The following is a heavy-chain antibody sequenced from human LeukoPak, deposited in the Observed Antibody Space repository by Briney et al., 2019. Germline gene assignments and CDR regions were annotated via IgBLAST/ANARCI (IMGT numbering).Heavy chain of an antibody. CDR3: AKDWFRLGGSDDAFDI. Sequence: GRSLRLSCAASGFTFDDYAMHWVRQAPGKGLEWVSGISWNSGSIGYADSVKGRFTISRDNAKNSLYLQMNSLRAEDTALYYCAKDWFRLGGSDDAFDIWGQGTMVTVSS. V-gene: IGHV3-9*01. CDR1: GFTFDDYA. CDR2: ISWNSGSI. D-gene: IGHD3-10*01. J-gene: IGHJ3*02.